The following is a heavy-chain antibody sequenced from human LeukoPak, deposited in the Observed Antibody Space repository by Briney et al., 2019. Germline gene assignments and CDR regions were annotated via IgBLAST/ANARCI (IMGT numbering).Heavy chain of an antibody. V-gene: IGHV3-23*01. J-gene: IGHJ5*02. CDR1: GFTFSSHA. D-gene: IGHD4-17*01. Sequence: QPGGSLRLSCAASGFTFSSHAMSWVRQAPGRGLEWVSVISGNSITTDYADSVKGRFTISRDNSKNTLYLQMNSLRAEDTALYYCAKDTSAYGDYLSWFDPWGQGTLVTVSS. CDR2: ISGNSITT. CDR3: AKDTSAYGDYLSWFDP.